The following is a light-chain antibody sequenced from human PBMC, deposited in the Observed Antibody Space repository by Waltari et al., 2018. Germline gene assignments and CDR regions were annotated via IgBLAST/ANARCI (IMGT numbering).Light chain of an antibody. Sequence: EIVLTQSPDTLSLSPGERATLSCRASQSVNNNYLAWYQQKPGQPPRLLIYGASTRATGIPDRFRGSGSGTDFTLTISRLEPEDFAVFYCQQYATSPEAFGGGTKVEIK. CDR2: GAS. CDR3: QQYATSPEA. V-gene: IGKV3-20*01. CDR1: QSVNNNY. J-gene: IGKJ4*01.